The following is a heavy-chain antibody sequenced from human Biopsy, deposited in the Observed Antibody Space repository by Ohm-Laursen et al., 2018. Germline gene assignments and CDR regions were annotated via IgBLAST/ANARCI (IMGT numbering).Heavy chain of an antibody. CDR2: ISGSGGHS. CDR3: ARMGTRDCSGGSCKYDDGVDV. D-gene: IGHD2-15*01. J-gene: IGHJ6*02. Sequence: SLRLSCAAFGFTFSNYTMNWVRQAPGKGLEWVSAISGSGGHSNDADSVKGRLTISRDNAKNSLYLQMNNLRAEDTAVYYCARMGTRDCSGGSCKYDDGVDVWGQGTTVTVSS. V-gene: IGHV3-21*01. CDR1: GFTFSNYT.